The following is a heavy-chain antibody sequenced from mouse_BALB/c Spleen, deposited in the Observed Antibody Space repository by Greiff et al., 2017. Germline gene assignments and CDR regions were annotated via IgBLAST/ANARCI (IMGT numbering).Heavy chain of an antibody. V-gene: IGHV1S81*02. CDR3: ARYGSSYYAMDY. Sequence: VQLQQPGAELVKPGASVKLSCKASGYTFTSYWMHWVKQRPGQGLEWIGEINPSNGRTNYNEKFKSKATLTVDKSSSPAYMQLSSLTSEDSAVYYCARYGSSYYAMDYWGQGTSVTVSS. CDR2: INPSNGRT. CDR1: GYTFTSYW. J-gene: IGHJ4*01. D-gene: IGHD1-1*01.